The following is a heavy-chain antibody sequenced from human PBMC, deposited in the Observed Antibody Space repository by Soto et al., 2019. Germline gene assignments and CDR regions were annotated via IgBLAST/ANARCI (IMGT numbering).Heavy chain of an antibody. J-gene: IGHJ4*02. V-gene: IGHV3-66*01. CDR3: SRDKCLDY. Sequence: EVQLVESGGGLVQPGGSLRLSCAASGFIVSSNYMSWVRQAPGKGLEGVSVIYSDGGTYYADSLQGRFTISRDNSKNTLYLQMNSLRAEDTAVYYCSRDKCLDYWGQGTLVTVSS. CDR1: GFIVSSNY. CDR2: IYSDGGT.